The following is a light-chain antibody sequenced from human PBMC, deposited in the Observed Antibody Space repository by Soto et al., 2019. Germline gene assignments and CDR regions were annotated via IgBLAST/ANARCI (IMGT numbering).Light chain of an antibody. CDR2: RVS. Sequence: DAVLIQSPFSLPVTLGQPASISCRSSQSLVHSDGNTYLNWFQQRPGQSPRRLLYRVSNRDSGVADKFSGSASGTNFTLKISWVEAEDVGVYYCMQGTHWPRTFGQGTKVEIK. V-gene: IGKV2-30*02. J-gene: IGKJ1*01. CDR3: MQGTHWPRT. CDR1: QSLVHSDGNTY.